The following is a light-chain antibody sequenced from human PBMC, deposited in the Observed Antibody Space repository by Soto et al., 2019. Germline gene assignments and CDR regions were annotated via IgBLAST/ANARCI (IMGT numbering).Light chain of an antibody. Sequence: QTTPSASILSGSVVARATIPGRASQTISSWLAWYQQKPGKAPKLLIYKASTLKSGVPSRFSGSGSGTEFTLTISSLQPDDFATDDGQHYNSYPFTGGPGTKVDI. CDR3: QHYNSYPFT. CDR2: KAS. CDR1: QTISSW. V-gene: IGKV1-5*03. J-gene: IGKJ3*01.